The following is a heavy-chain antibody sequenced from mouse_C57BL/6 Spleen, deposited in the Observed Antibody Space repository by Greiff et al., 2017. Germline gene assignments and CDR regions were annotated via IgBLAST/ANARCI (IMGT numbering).Heavy chain of an antibody. CDR1: GFNIKDYY. J-gene: IGHJ2*01. D-gene: IGHD4-1*01. V-gene: IGHV14-2*01. CDR2: IDPEDGET. Sequence: VQLKQSGAELVKPGASVKLSCTASGFNIKDYYMHWVKQRTEQGLEWIGRIDPEDGETKYAQKFQGKATITADTSSNTAYLQLSSLTSEDTAVYYCARLGRRGYYFDYWGQGTTLTVSS. CDR3: ARLGRRGYYFDY.